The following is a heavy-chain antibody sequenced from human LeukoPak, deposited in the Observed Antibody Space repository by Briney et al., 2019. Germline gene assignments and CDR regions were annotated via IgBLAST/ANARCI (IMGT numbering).Heavy chain of an antibody. CDR3: ARDLRRDFDY. V-gene: IGHV3-30*04. CDR1: GFTFSSYA. Sequence: GGSLRLSCAASGFTFSSYAMHWVRQAPGKGLEWVAVISYDGSNKYYADSVKGRFTISRDNSKNTLYLQMNSLRAEDTAVYYCARDLRRDFDYWGQGTLVTVSS. CDR2: ISYDGSNK. J-gene: IGHJ4*02.